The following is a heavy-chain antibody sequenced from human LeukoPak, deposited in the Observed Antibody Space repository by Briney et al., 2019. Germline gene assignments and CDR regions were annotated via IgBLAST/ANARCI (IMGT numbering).Heavy chain of an antibody. D-gene: IGHD1-26*01. CDR3: ARDQLLTDY. CDR1: GFAFSSYS. V-gene: IGHV3-21*01. CDR2: ISSSSGYI. J-gene: IGHJ4*02. Sequence: PGGSLRGSCAASGFAFSSYSMNWVRQAPGKGLEWVSSISSSSGYIYYADSVKGRFSISRDNAKNSLYLQMNSPRAEDTAVYYCARDQLLTDYWGQGTLVTVSS.